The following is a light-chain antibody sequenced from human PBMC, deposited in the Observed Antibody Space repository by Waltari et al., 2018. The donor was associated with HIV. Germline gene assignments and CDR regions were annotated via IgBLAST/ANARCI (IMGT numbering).Light chain of an antibody. J-gene: IGKJ1*01. CDR3: QEFSGSSWT. V-gene: IGKV3D-20*02. CDR2: NTS. CDR1: QIVSLNY. Sequence: PGARATLPCRSAQIVSLNYFAWYQQTPGQAPRLLVSNTSYRAAGLPDRFSAAGSGTQFTLVSSRLEPEDFAVYYWQEFSGSSWTFGQGT.